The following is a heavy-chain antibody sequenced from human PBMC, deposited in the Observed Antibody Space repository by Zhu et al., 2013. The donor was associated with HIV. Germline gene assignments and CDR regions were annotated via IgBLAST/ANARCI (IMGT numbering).Heavy chain of an antibody. CDR1: GFTFSSYS. V-gene: IGHV3-21*01. CDR3: ASDLIAAAGSLGY. Sequence: EVQLVESGGGLVKPGGSLRLSCAASGFTFSSYSMNWVRQAPGKGLEWVSSISSSSSYIYYADSVKGRFTISRDNAKNSLYLQMNSLRAEDTAVYYCASDLIAAAGSLGYWGQGTLVTVSS. J-gene: IGHJ4*02. CDR2: ISSSSSYI. D-gene: IGHD6-13*01.